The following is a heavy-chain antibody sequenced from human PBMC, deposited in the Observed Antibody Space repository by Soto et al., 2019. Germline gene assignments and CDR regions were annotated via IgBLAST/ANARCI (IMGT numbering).Heavy chain of an antibody. D-gene: IGHD1-26*01. V-gene: IGHV3-7*03. CDR2: IKQDGSEK. J-gene: IGHJ6*02. CDR1: GFTFSSYW. Sequence: QSGGSLRLSCAASGFTFSSYWMSWVRQAPGKGLEWVANIKQDGSEKYYVDSVKGRFTISRDNAKNSLYLQMNSLRAEDTAVYYCARDQGGSFPDGMDVWGQGTTVTVSS. CDR3: ARDQGGSFPDGMDV.